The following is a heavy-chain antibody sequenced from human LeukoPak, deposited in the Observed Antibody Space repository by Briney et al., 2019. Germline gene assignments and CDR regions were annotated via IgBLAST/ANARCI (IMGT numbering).Heavy chain of an antibody. CDR2: IYYSGST. CDR1: GGSISSSSYY. J-gene: IGHJ4*02. V-gene: IGHV4-61*01. D-gene: IGHD2-2*01. CDR3: ARERRYCSSPSCQGYFDY. Sequence: SETLSLTCTVSGGSISSSSYYWGWIRQPPGKGLEWIGYIYYSGSTNYNPSLKSRVTISVDTSKNQFSLKLSSVTAADTAVYYCARERRYCSSPSCQGYFDYWGQGTLVTVSS.